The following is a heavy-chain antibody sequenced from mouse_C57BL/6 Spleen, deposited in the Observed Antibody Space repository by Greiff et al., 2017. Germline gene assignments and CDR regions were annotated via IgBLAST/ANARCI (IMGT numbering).Heavy chain of an antibody. CDR2: IDPSDSDT. D-gene: IGHD1-1*01. V-gene: IGHV1-69*01. Sequence: VQLQQPGAELVMPGASVKLSCKASGYTFTSYWMHWVKQRPGPGLEWIGEIDPSDSDTNYNQKFKGKSTLTVDKSSSTAYMQLSSLTSEDSAVYYCARRDYGSSPHAMDYWGQGTSVTVSS. J-gene: IGHJ4*01. CDR1: GYTFTSYW. CDR3: ARRDYGSSPHAMDY.